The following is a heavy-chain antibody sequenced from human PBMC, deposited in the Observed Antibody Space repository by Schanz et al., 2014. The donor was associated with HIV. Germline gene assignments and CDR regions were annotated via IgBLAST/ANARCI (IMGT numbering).Heavy chain of an antibody. Sequence: QVQLVQSGAEVKKPGSSVKVSCKASGGTFNIYTISWVRQAPGQGLEWVGGIIPIYGAAHYAQKFQGRVTMTADKSTSAAYMELSSLRSEDTAVYYCARDQGSGWYSDYWGQGTLVTVSS. D-gene: IGHD6-19*01. CDR3: ARDQGSGWYSDY. CDR1: GGTFNIYT. V-gene: IGHV1-69*06. CDR2: IIPIYGAA. J-gene: IGHJ4*02.